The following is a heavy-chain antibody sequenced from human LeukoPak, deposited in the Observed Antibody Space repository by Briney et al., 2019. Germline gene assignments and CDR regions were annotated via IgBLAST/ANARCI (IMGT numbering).Heavy chain of an antibody. J-gene: IGHJ3*02. Sequence: SETLSLTCTASGGSISSYYWSWIRQPPGKGLEWIGYIYYSGSTNYNPSLKSRVTISVDTSKNQFSLKLSSVTAADTAVYYCARLNWSSIDAFDIWGQGTMVTVSS. CDR2: IYYSGST. CDR1: GGSISSYY. D-gene: IGHD1-1*01. V-gene: IGHV4-59*01. CDR3: ARLNWSSIDAFDI.